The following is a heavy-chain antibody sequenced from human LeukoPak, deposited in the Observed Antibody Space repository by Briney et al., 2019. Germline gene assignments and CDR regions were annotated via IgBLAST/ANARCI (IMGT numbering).Heavy chain of an antibody. D-gene: IGHD6-19*01. CDR3: AKIPVAASRGWYFDL. Sequence: KTGGSLRLSCAASGFTFSSYAMHWVRQAPGKGLEYVSAISSNGGSTYYANSVKGRFTISRDNSKNTLYLQMNSLRAEDTAVYYCAKIPVAASRGWYFDLWGRGTLVTVSS. V-gene: IGHV3-64*01. CDR2: ISSNGGST. CDR1: GFTFSSYA. J-gene: IGHJ2*01.